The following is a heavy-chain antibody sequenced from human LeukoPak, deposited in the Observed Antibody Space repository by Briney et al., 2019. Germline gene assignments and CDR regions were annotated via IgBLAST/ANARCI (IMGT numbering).Heavy chain of an antibody. V-gene: IGHV3-30*02. CDR3: ANTVVPAANTDY. D-gene: IGHD2-2*01. J-gene: IGHJ4*02. Sequence: GGSLRLTCAASGFTFNSYGMHWVRQAPGKGLEWVAFIRYDGSNKYYADSVKGRFTISRDNSKNTLYLQMNSLRAEDTAVYYCANTVVPAANTDYWGQGTLVTVSS. CDR1: GFTFNSYG. CDR2: IRYDGSNK.